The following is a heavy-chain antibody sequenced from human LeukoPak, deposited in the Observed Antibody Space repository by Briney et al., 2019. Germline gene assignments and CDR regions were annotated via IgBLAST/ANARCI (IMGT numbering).Heavy chain of an antibody. J-gene: IGHJ6*04. D-gene: IGHD3-3*02. Sequence: GGSLRLSCAASGFISIGYGMHWVRQAPGKGPEWVAFIRPDGHNKYYADSVKGRFMISRDNYKNTVDLRMNSLRGDDTAMYYCAKEGAASWDVDVWGKGTTVTVSS. V-gene: IGHV3-30*02. CDR3: AKEGAASWDVDV. CDR2: IRPDGHNK. CDR1: GFISIGYG.